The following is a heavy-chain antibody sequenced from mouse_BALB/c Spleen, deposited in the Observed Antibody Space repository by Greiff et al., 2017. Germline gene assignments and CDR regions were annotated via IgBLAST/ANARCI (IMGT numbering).Heavy chain of an antibody. J-gene: IGHJ4*01. V-gene: IGHV2-2*02. CDR2: IWSGGST. Sequence: VHLVESGPGLVQPSQSLSITCTVSGFSLTSYGVHWVRQSPGKGLEWLGVIWSGGSTDYNAAFISRLSISKDNSKSQVFFKMNSLQANDTAIYYCASPHYYGYDYYAMDYWGQGTSVTVSS. CDR1: GFSLTSYG. CDR3: ASPHYYGYDYYAMDY. D-gene: IGHD1-2*01.